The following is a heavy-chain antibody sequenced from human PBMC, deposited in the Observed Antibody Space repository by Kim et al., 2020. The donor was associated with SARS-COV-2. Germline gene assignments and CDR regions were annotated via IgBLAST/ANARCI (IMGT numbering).Heavy chain of an antibody. CDR3: SRGRIAAAGTGTSYYYYG. J-gene: IGHJ6*01. Sequence: SETLSLTCAVYGGSFSGYYWSWIRQPPGKGLEWIGEINHSGSTNYNPSLKSRVTISVDTSKNQFSLKLSSVTAAATAVYYCSRGRIAAAGTGTSYYYYG. V-gene: IGHV4-34*01. CDR1: GGSFSGYY. D-gene: IGHD6-13*01. CDR2: INHSGST.